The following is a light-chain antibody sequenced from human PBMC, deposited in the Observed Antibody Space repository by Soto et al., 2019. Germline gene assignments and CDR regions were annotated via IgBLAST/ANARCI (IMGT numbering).Light chain of an antibody. V-gene: IGKV1-39*01. Sequence: DIHMTQSPSSLSASVGDRVTITCRASQSISSYLNWYQQKPGKAPKLLIYAASSLQSGVPSRFSGSGSGTDFTLTISSLQPEDFATYYCQQSYSTLIFTFGPGT. CDR2: AAS. J-gene: IGKJ3*01. CDR3: QQSYSTLIFT. CDR1: QSISSY.